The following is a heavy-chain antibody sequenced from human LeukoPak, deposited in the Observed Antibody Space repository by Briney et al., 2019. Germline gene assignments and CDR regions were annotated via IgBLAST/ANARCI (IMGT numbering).Heavy chain of an antibody. D-gene: IGHD3-10*01. V-gene: IGHV4-39*07. CDR1: GGSISSSSYY. Sequence: SETLSLTCTVSGGSISSSSYYWGWIRQPPGKGLEWIGEINHSGSTNYNPSLKSRVTISVDTSKNQFSLKLSSVTAADTAVYYCASYVGSSSLYYGSRFDYWGQGTLVTVSS. CDR3: ASYVGSSSLYYGSRFDY. CDR2: INHSGST. J-gene: IGHJ4*02.